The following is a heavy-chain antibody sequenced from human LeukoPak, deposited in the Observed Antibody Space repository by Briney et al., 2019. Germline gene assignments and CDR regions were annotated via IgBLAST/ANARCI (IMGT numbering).Heavy chain of an antibody. J-gene: IGHJ5*02. CDR2: IYHSGST. D-gene: IGHD2-2*01. Sequence: SETLSLTCAVSGYSISSGYYWGWIRPPPGKGLEWIGSIYHSGSTYYNPSLKRRVTISVDTSKNQFSLKLSSVTAADTAVYYCARGVVPPRWNWFDPWGQGTLVTVSS. CDR1: GYSISSGYY. CDR3: ARGVVPPRWNWFDP. V-gene: IGHV4-38-2*01.